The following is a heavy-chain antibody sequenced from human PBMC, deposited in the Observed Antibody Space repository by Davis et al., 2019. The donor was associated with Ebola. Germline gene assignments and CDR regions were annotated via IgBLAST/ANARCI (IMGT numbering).Heavy chain of an antibody. V-gene: IGHV3-48*02. CDR2: ISSDSKNI. CDR1: TLTLTPYA. Sequence: PGGSLRLSCEASTLTLTPYAMSWVRQAPGKGLEWVSYISSDSKNIHYADSVKGRFTISRDNGKSSLSLQMNSLRDEDTAVYYCATFRDYDNYYYFGMDVWGQGTTVIVSS. CDR3: ATFRDYDNYYYFGMDV. J-gene: IGHJ6*02. D-gene: IGHD4-17*01.